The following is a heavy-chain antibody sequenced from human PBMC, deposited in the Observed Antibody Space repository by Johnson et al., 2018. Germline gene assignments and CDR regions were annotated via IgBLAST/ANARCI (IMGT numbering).Heavy chain of an antibody. V-gene: IGHV3-15*07. D-gene: IGHD3-10*01. CDR1: GFTFSSYW. CDR2: IKSKTDGGTT. Sequence: VQLQESGGGLVQPGGSLRLSCAASGFTFSSYWMHWVRQAPGKGLVWVSRIKSKTDGGTTDYAAPVKGRFTISRDDSKNTLYLQMNSLKTEDTAVYYCTTVHTLWFGGLWHGMDVWGQGTTVTVSS. J-gene: IGHJ6*02. CDR3: TTVHTLWFGGLWHGMDV.